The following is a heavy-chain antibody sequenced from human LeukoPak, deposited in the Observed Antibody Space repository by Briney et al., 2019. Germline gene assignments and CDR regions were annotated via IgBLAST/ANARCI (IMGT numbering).Heavy chain of an antibody. D-gene: IGHD6-19*01. CDR3: ARDRGGSGWYEFGS. J-gene: IGHJ4*02. V-gene: IGHV3-7*01. CDR1: GFTFSDCW. CDR2: IKQDGSEK. Sequence: GGSLRLSCAASGFTFSDCWMSWVRQAPGKGLEWAAHIKQDGSEKYYVDSVKGRFTISRDNAKNSLYLQMNSLRADDTAIYYCARDRGGSGWYEFGSWGQGTLVTVSS.